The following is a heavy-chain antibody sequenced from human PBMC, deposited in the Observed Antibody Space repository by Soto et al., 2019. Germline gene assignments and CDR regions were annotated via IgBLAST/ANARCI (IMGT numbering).Heavy chain of an antibody. V-gene: IGHV4-34*01. D-gene: IGHD2-15*01. CDR1: GGSFSGYY. CDR3: ARVGSVAASPFHYYGMDV. Sequence: QVQLQQWGAGLLKPSETLSLTCAVYGGSFSGYYWSWIRQPPGKGLEWIGEINHSGSTNYNPSLKSRVTISVDTSKNQFSLKLSSVTAADTAVYYGARVGSVAASPFHYYGMDVGGKGPRSPSPQ. CDR2: INHSGST. J-gene: IGHJ6*01.